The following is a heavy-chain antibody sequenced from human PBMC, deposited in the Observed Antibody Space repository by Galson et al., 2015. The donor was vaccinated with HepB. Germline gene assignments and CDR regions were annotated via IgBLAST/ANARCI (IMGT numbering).Heavy chain of an antibody. D-gene: IGHD6-13*01. CDR2: INSDGTYI. Sequence: SLRLSCAASGFTFSNYWMHWVRQAPGKGLVWVSRINSDGTYITYADSVKGRLTVSRDNAKNTLYLQMNSPRAEDTALYYCARTRRAAAGIFDYWGQGSLVTVSS. J-gene: IGHJ4*02. CDR3: ARTRRAAAGIFDY. CDR1: GFTFSNYW. V-gene: IGHV3-74*01.